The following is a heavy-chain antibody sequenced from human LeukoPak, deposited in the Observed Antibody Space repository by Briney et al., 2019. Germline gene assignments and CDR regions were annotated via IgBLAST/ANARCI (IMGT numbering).Heavy chain of an antibody. V-gene: IGHV4-59*01. CDR3: ARESGCSSTSCAAEFDY. D-gene: IGHD2-2*01. CDR2: IYYSGST. Sequence: SETLSLTCTVSGGSISSYYWSWVRQPPGEGLEWIGYIYYSGSTNYNPSLKSRVTISVDTSKNQFSLKLSSVTAADTAVYYCARESGCSSTSCAAEFDYWGQGTLVTVSS. J-gene: IGHJ4*02. CDR1: GGSISSYY.